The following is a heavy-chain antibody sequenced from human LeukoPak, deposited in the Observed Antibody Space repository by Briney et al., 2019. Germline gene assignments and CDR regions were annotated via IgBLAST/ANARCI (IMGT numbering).Heavy chain of an antibody. CDR3: ARDADCSGENCYEYFRH. CDR1: GYIFTGHY. D-gene: IGHD2-15*01. Sequence: ASVKVSCKASGYIFTGHYMHWMRQAPGQGLEWMGWINPNSGDTRSTQKFQGRVTMTRDTSINTAYMELRSLRSDDTAVYYCARDADCSGENCYEYFRHWGQGTLVTVSP. J-gene: IGHJ1*01. CDR2: INPNSGDT. V-gene: IGHV1-2*02.